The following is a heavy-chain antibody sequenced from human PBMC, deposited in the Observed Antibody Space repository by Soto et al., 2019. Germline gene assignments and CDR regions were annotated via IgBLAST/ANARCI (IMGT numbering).Heavy chain of an antibody. Sequence: SETLSLTCTVPGGSLTSSTFYWGWLRQPPGKGLEWIGTINYSGSTYSSPSLKSRIIISVDTSKNQFSLRLNSVTAADTAVYYCARRGTAAKFDYWGQGTLVTVSS. J-gene: IGHJ4*02. CDR1: GGSLTSSTFY. CDR2: INYSGST. CDR3: ARRGTAAKFDY. D-gene: IGHD2-2*01. V-gene: IGHV4-39*01.